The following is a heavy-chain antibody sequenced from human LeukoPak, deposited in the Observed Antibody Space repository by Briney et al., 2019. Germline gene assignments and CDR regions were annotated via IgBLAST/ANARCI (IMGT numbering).Heavy chain of an antibody. V-gene: IGHV4-30-4*07. CDR1: GGSISSGGYS. D-gene: IGHD6-25*01. CDR2: IYYTGNT. Sequence: PSETLSLTCAVSGGSISSGGYSWSWIRQPPGKGMEWIAYIYYTGNTYFNPSLKGRVTISVDTSKNQFSLKLSSVTAADTAVYYCARVLAAAGNNWFDPWGQGTLVTVSS. J-gene: IGHJ5*02. CDR3: ARVLAAAGNNWFDP.